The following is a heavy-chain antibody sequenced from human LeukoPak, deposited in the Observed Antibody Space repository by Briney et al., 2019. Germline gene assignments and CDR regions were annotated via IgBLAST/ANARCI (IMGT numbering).Heavy chain of an antibody. V-gene: IGHV4-34*01. Sequence: SETLSLTCAVYGGSFSGYYWSWIRQPPGKGLEWIGEINHSGSTNYNPSLKSRVTISVDTSKNQFSLKLSSVTAADTAVYYCARSYWDSSNFDYWGQGALVTVSS. CDR3: ARSYWDSSNFDY. D-gene: IGHD6-13*01. J-gene: IGHJ4*02. CDR1: GGSFSGYY. CDR2: INHSGST.